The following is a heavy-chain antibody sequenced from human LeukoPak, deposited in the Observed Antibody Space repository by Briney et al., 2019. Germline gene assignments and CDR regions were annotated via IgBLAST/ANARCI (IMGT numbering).Heavy chain of an antibody. Sequence: PSETLSLTCTVSGGSISSYYWSWIRQPPGKGLEWIGYIYYSGSTNYNPSLKSRVTISVDTSKNQFSLKLSSMTAADTAVYYCARHGGDIVVVPAAAPLYNWFDPWGQGTLVTVSS. CDR1: GGSISSYY. J-gene: IGHJ5*02. CDR2: IYYSGST. V-gene: IGHV4-59*08. D-gene: IGHD2-2*01. CDR3: ARHGGDIVVVPAAAPLYNWFDP.